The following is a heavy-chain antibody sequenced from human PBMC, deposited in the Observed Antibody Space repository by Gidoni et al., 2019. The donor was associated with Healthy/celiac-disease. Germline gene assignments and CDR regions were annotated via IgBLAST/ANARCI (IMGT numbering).Heavy chain of an antibody. CDR1: GGSISRGGYY. CDR2: IYYSGST. J-gene: IGHJ4*02. Sequence: QVQLQESGPGLVKPSQTLSLTCTVSGGSISRGGYYWSWIRQHPGKGLEWIGYIYYSGSTYYNPSLKSRVTISGDTSKNQFSLKLSSVTAADTAVYYCARAVSGYEWKFDYWGQGTLVTVSS. CDR3: ARAVSGYEWKFDY. V-gene: IGHV4-31*03. D-gene: IGHD5-12*01.